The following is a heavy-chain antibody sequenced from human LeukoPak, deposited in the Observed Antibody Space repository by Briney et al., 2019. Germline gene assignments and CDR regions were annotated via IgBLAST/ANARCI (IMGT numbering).Heavy chain of an antibody. CDR3: AREGPIVGATHLVDY. CDR1: GYTFTDYY. V-gene: IGHV1-2*02. D-gene: IGHD1-26*01. CDR2: INPNSGGT. J-gene: IGHJ4*02. Sequence: SVKVSCKAYGYTFTDYYMHWVRQAPGQGLEWMGWINPNSGGTKYAQKFQGRVTMTRDTSISTAYMELSRLRSDDTAVYYCAREGPIVGATHLVDYWGQGTLFTVSS.